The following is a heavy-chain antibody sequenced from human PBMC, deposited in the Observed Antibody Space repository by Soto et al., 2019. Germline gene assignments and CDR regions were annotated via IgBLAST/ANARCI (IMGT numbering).Heavy chain of an antibody. CDR3: TRDTGYFDY. CDR2: IRSKANSYAT. Sequence: EVQLVESGGGLVQPGGSLKLSCAASGFTFSGSAMHWVRQASGKGLEWVGRIRSKANSYATAYAASVKGRFTISRDDSKNTAYLQMNSLKTEDTAVYYCTRDTGYFDYWSQGTLVTVSS. J-gene: IGHJ4*02. V-gene: IGHV3-73*01. CDR1: GFTFSGSA.